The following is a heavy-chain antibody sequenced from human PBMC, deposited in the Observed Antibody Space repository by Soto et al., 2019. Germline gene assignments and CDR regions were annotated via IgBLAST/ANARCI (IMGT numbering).Heavy chain of an antibody. J-gene: IGHJ4*02. CDR2: FDPVDSET. Sequence: ASVKVSCKVSGYTLTELSMHWVRQAPGKGLEWMGGFDPVDSETIYAQKFQGRVTMTEDTSTDTAYMELSSLRSEDTAVYYCATKMAYTIFGVVTAFDYWGQGTLVTVSS. CDR3: ATKMAYTIFGVVTAFDY. V-gene: IGHV1-24*01. D-gene: IGHD3-3*01. CDR1: GYTLTELS.